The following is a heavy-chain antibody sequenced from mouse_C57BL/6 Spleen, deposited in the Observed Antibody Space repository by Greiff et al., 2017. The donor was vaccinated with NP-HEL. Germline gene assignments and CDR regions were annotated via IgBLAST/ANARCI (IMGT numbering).Heavy chain of an antibody. CDR2: IYPGDGDT. V-gene: IGHV1-80*01. CDR1: GYAFSSYW. D-gene: IGHD1-1*01. J-gene: IGHJ1*03. Sequence: QVQLQQSGAELVKPGASVKISCKASGYAFSSYWMNWVKQRPGKGLEWIGQIYPGDGDTNYNGKFKGKATLTADKSSSTAYMQLSSLTSEDSAVYFCASLYYGSSNWYFDVWGTGTTVTVSS. CDR3: ASLYYGSSNWYFDV.